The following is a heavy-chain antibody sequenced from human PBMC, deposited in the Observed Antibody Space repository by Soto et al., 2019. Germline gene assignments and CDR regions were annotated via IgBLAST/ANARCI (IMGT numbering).Heavy chain of an antibody. Sequence: ASVKVSCKASGYTFTSNDINWVGQATVQGLEWMGWMHGNSGNTVYAQKFQGRVTMTRDISISTAYMELSNLKSEDTAVYYCARGEYVAWNWGQGTTVTVSS. D-gene: IGHD5-12*01. CDR3: ARGEYVAWN. CDR2: MHGNSGNT. V-gene: IGHV1-8*01. CDR1: GYTFTSND. J-gene: IGHJ6*02.